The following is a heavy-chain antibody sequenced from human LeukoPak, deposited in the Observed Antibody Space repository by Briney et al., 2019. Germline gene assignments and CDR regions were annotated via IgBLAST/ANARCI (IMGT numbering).Heavy chain of an antibody. V-gene: IGHV3-7*01. CDR3: AKDNSGYDFAY. D-gene: IGHD5-12*01. J-gene: IGHJ4*02. Sequence: GGSLRLSCAASGFTFSSYAMSWVRQAPGKGLEWVANIKQDGSEKYYVDSVKGRFTISRDNSKNTLYLQMNSLRAEDTAVYYCAKDNSGYDFAYWGQGTLVTVSS. CDR2: IKQDGSEK. CDR1: GFTFSSYA.